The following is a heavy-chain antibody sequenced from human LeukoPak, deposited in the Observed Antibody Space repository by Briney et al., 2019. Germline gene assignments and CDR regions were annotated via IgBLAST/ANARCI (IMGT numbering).Heavy chain of an antibody. CDR2: MNPNSGNT. J-gene: IGHJ4*02. V-gene: IGHV1-8*01. D-gene: IGHD3-10*01. CDR3: ARVTRSITMVRGVVSRNFDY. CDR1: GYTFTSYD. Sequence: ASVKVSCKASGYTFTSYDINWVRQATGQGLEWMGWMNPNSGNTGYAQKFQGRVTMTRNTSISTAYMELSSLRSEGTAVYYCARVTRSITMVRGVVSRNFDYWGQGTLVTVSS.